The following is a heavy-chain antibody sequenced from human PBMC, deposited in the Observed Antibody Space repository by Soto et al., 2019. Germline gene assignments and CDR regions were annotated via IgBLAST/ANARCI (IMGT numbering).Heavy chain of an antibody. Sequence: GGSLRLSCAASGFTFSSYGMHWVRQAPGKGLEWVAVISYDGSNKYYADSVKGRFTISRDNSKNTLYLQMNSLRAEDTAVYYCAKARIQLWFNYWGQGTLVTVSS. CDR1: GFTFSSYG. D-gene: IGHD5-18*01. J-gene: IGHJ4*02. CDR2: ISYDGSNK. CDR3: AKARIQLWFNY. V-gene: IGHV3-30*18.